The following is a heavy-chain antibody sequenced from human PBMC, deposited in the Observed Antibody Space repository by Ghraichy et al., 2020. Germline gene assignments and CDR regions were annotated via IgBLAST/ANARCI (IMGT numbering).Heavy chain of an antibody. V-gene: IGHV4-59*01. CDR3: ARGGGEMATINWFDP. CDR2: IYYSGST. Sequence: SETLSLTCTVSGGSISSYYWSWIRQPPGKGLEWIGYIYYSGSTNYNPSLKSRVTISVDTSKNQFSLKLSSVTAADTAVYYCARGGGEMATINWFDPWGQGTLVTVSS. CDR1: GGSISSYY. D-gene: IGHD5-24*01. J-gene: IGHJ5*02.